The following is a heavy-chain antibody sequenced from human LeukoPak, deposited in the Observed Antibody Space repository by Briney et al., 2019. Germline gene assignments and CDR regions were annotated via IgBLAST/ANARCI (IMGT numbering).Heavy chain of an antibody. V-gene: IGHV3-74*01. CDR2: IKSDGIST. CDR3: ARVGHTFLGVGASDY. Sequence: PGGSLRLSCAASGFTFSSTWMHWVRQAPGKGLVWVSRIKSDGISTIYADSVKGRFIISRDNAKNTMYLQMNSLRAEDSAVYYCARVGHTFLGVGASDYWGQGTLVTVSS. D-gene: IGHD1-26*01. J-gene: IGHJ4*02. CDR1: GFTFSSTW.